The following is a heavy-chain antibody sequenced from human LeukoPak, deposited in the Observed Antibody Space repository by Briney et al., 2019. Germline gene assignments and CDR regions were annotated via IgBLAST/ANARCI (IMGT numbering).Heavy chain of an antibody. J-gene: IGHJ3*02. CDR1: GGSFSGYY. Sequence: SETLSLTCAVYGGSFSGYYWSWIRQPPGKGLEWIGEINHSGSTNYNPSLKSRVTISVDTSKNQFSLKLSSVTAADTAVYYCARGRYSSGWYAGHGAFDIWGQGTMVTVSS. D-gene: IGHD6-19*01. CDR3: ARGRYSSGWYAGHGAFDI. V-gene: IGHV4-34*01. CDR2: INHSGST.